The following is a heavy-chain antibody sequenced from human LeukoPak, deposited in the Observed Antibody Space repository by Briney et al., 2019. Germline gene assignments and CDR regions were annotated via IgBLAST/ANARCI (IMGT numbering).Heavy chain of an antibody. CDR2: IYSGGST. CDR3: AREGPSMTLDY. CDR1: GVTVTSNY. J-gene: IGHJ4*02. V-gene: IGHV3-66*01. D-gene: IGHD2-8*01. Sequence: GGSLRLSCAASGVTVTSNYMSWVRQAPGKGLEWVSVIYSGGSTYYEDSVKGRFTVSRDSSKNTLYLQMNSLRAEGTAVYYCAREGPSMTLDYWGQGTLVTVSS.